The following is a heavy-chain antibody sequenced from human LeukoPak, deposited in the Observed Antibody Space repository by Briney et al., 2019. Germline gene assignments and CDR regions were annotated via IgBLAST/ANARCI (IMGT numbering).Heavy chain of an antibody. Sequence: PGGSLRLSCAASGFTFSNYEMNWARHAPGKGLEWVSYIRSSGTTIYYAERRFTSSRNNAKNSLYLMMKSLRAEDTAIYYFERGYCSGGSCYGGDYWGQGTLVTVSS. CDR1: GFTFSNYE. CDR3: ERGYCSGGSCYGGDY. CDR2: IRSSGTTI. D-gene: IGHD2-15*01. J-gene: IGHJ4*02. V-gene: IGHV3-48*03.